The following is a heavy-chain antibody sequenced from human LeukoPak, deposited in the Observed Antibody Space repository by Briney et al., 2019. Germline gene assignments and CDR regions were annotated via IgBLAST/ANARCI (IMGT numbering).Heavy chain of an antibody. Sequence: GASVKVSCKASGYTFTSYYMHWVRQAPGQGLEWMGWISAYSGNTNYVQKLQGRVTMTTDTSTSTAYMELRSLRSDDTAVYYCAREYQLLSDYWGQGTLVTVSS. CDR1: GYTFTSYY. J-gene: IGHJ4*02. D-gene: IGHD2-2*01. CDR2: ISAYSGNT. CDR3: AREYQLLSDY. V-gene: IGHV1-18*04.